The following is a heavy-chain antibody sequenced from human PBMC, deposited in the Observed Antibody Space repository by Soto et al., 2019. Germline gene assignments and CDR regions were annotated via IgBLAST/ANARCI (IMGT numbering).Heavy chain of an antibody. CDR1: GFTLSGRS. Sequence: EVQLVESGGGLVQPGGSLRLSCAASGFTLSGRSMHWVRQAPGKGLVWVSGIDNAGTDSTYADSVKGRFTSSRDNAKNMLYLQMNSLRVEDKALYYCARGWFGPDFWGEGTTGTVSS. D-gene: IGHD3-10*01. V-gene: IGHV3-74*01. CDR3: ARGWFGPDF. CDR2: IDNAGTDS. J-gene: IGHJ6*04.